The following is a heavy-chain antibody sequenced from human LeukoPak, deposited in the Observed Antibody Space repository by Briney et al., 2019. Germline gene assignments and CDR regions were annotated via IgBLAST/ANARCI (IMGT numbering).Heavy chain of an antibody. CDR3: ARDRRGKPMAHIVVVPAAPRPWGWFDP. CDR1: GYSISSGFY. CDR2: IYHSGRT. Sequence: SETLSLTCTVSGYSISSGFYWGWIRQPPGKGLEWIGYIYHSGRTDYNPSLKSRVTISVDTSKNQFSLKLSSVTAADTAVYYCARDRRGKPMAHIVVVPAAPRPWGWFDPWGQGTLVTVSS. D-gene: IGHD2-2*01. J-gene: IGHJ5*02. V-gene: IGHV4-38-2*02.